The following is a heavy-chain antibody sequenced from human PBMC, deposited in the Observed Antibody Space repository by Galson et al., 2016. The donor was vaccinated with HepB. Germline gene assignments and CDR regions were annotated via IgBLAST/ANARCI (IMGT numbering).Heavy chain of an antibody. CDR3: TREFDL. Sequence: GKGLEWLANIKKDGSEINYVDSVKGRFTISRDNAKNSLFLQMNTLRVEDTAVYYCTREFDLWGRGTQVTVSS. CDR2: IKKDGSEI. J-gene: IGHJ2*01. V-gene: IGHV3-7*04.